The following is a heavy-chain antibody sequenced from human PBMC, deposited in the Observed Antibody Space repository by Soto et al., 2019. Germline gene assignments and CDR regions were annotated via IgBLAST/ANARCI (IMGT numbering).Heavy chain of an antibody. CDR3: ARGRVVNYYYDMDV. V-gene: IGHV1-69*06. CDR2: IIPIFGTA. D-gene: IGHD3-3*01. Sequence: SVKVSCKASGGTFSSYAISWVLQAPGQGLEWMGWIIPIFGTANYAQKFQGRVTITADKSTSTAYMELSSLRSEDTAVCCCARGRVVNYYYDMDVWGQGTTVTAAS. J-gene: IGHJ6*02. CDR1: GGTFSSYA.